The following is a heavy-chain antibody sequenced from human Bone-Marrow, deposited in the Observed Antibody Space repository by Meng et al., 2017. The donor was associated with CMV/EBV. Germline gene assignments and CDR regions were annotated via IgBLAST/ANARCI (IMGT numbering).Heavy chain of an antibody. CDR2: ISAYNGNT. V-gene: IGHV1-18*01. Sequence: ASVKVSCKASGYTFTSYGISWVRQAPGQGLEWMGWISAYNGNTNYAQKLQGRVTMTTDTSTSTAYMELRSLRSDDTAVYYCARDTNGYNSIPFDYWGQGTLVTVSS. CDR3: ARDTNGYNSIPFDY. J-gene: IGHJ4*02. CDR1: GYTFTSYG. D-gene: IGHD5-24*01.